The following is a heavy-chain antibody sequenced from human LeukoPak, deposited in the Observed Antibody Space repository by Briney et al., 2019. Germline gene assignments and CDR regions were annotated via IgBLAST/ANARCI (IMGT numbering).Heavy chain of an antibody. CDR3: ARSIAVADWFDP. V-gene: IGHV1-8*03. J-gene: IGHJ5*02. CDR2: MNPNSGNT. CDR1: GYTFTSYD. D-gene: IGHD6-19*01. Sequence: ASVKVSCKASGYTFTSYDINWVRQATGQGLEWMGWMNPNSGNTGYAQKFQGRVTITRNTSISTAYMELSSLRSEDTAVYYCARSIAVADWFDPWGQGTLVTVSS.